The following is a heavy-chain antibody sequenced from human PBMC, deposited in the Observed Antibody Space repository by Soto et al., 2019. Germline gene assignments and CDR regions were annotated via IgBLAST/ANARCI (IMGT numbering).Heavy chain of an antibody. CDR3: ARLQIFHFTYGMDV. Sequence: QVQLQESGPGLVKPSQTLSLTCTVSGGSISSGDYYWSWIRQPPGRGLEWFGYIYYSGSTYYNPSLKSRVSISVDTSKNQFSLKLSSVTAADTALYYCARLQIFHFTYGMDVWGQGTTVTVSS. V-gene: IGHV4-30-4*01. J-gene: IGHJ6*02. CDR2: IYYSGST. D-gene: IGHD1-1*01. CDR1: GGSISSGDYY.